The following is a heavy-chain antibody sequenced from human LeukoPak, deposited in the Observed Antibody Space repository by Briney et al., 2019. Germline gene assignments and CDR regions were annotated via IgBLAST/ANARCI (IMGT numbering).Heavy chain of an antibody. CDR2: ISGAGGRT. D-gene: IGHD2-2*01. Sequence: GGSLRLSCAASGFSLSTYAMSWVRQAPGKGPEWVSAISGAGGRTYYADSVKGRFTISRDNSKNTLYLQMNSLRAEDTAVYYCAKGHRYQLLPYYFDYWGQGTLVTVSS. CDR3: AKGHRYQLLPYYFDY. V-gene: IGHV3-23*01. CDR1: GFSLSTYA. J-gene: IGHJ4*02.